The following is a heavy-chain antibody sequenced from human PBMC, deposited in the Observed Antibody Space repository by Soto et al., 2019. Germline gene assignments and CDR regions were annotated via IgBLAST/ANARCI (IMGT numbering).Heavy chain of an antibody. CDR1: GFIFNSYA. CDR2: ISYDGSDK. Sequence: GGSLRLSCAASGFIFNSYAMHWVRQAPGKGLEWVALISYDGSDKYYADSVKGRFTISRDNSKNTLYLQMNSLRAEDTAVYYFARGSTGSGCYEAGEYWGPGTLVTASS. J-gene: IGHJ4*02. V-gene: IGHV3-30-3*01. D-gene: IGHD6-19*01. CDR3: ARGSTGSGCYEAGEY.